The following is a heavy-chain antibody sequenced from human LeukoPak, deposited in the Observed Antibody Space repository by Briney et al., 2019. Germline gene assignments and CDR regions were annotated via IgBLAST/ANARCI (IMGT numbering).Heavy chain of an antibody. J-gene: IGHJ4*02. CDR1: PGSLSSGSYS. Sequence: SETLSLTCTVSPGSLSSGSYSTTWIRQPPGQGLDCIGYIYYTGRTSYNPSLQSRVAMSVDTSKNQFSLKLSSVTAADTAVYYCARVWDREVKYFDYWGQGTLVTVSS. CDR2: IYYTGRT. D-gene: IGHD1-26*01. CDR3: ARVWDREVKYFDY. V-gene: IGHV4-61*01.